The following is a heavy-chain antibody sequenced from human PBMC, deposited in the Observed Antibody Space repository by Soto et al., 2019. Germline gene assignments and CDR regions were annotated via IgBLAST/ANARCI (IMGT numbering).Heavy chain of an antibody. CDR1: GYTFTSYG. Sequence: QVQLVQSGAEVKKPGASVKVSCKASGYTFTSYGITWVRQAPGQGHEWMGWISDYNGNTNYAQKVQGRVTMTTDTSTSTAYMELRCLRSDNTAVYYCARAGDYYILTGYYIIHYYYGMDVWGQGTTVTVSS. J-gene: IGHJ6*02. CDR2: ISDYNGNT. D-gene: IGHD3-9*01. CDR3: ARAGDYYILTGYYIIHYYYGMDV. V-gene: IGHV1-18*01.